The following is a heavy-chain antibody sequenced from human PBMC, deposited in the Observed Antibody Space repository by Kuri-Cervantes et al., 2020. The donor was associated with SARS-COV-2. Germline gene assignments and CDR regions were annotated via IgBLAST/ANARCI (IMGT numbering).Heavy chain of an antibody. D-gene: IGHD2/OR15-2a*01. CDR1: GGSISSYY. CDR3: AADRGWSTTFITFDY. CDR2: IYTSGST. J-gene: IGHJ4*02. Sequence: SETLSLTCTVSGGSISSYYWSWIRQPAGKGLEWIGRIYTSGSTNYNPSLKSRVTMSVDTSKNQFSLKLTSVTAADTALYYCAADRGWSTTFITFDYWGQGTLVTVSS. V-gene: IGHV4-4*07.